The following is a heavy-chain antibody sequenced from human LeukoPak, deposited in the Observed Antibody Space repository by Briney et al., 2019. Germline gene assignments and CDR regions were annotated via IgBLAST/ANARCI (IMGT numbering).Heavy chain of an antibody. CDR2: ISSSSSYI. V-gene: IGHV3-21*01. J-gene: IGHJ4*02. D-gene: IGHD3-10*01. CDR1: GFTFSSYS. CDR3: AKESPAYGSGSYPDY. Sequence: PGGSLRLSCAASGFTFSSYSMNWVRQAPGKGLEWVSSISSSSSYIYYADSVKGRFTISRDNAKNSLYLQMNSLRAEDTAVYYCAKESPAYGSGSYPDYWGQGTLVTVSS.